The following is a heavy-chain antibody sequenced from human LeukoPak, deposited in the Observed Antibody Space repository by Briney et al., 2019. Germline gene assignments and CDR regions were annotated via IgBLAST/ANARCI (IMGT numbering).Heavy chain of an antibody. V-gene: IGHV3-23*01. CDR2: ISGSGDST. D-gene: IGHD5-18*01. CDR1: GFTFSSYS. CDR3: AKERGTAMVRSYYMDV. J-gene: IGHJ6*03. Sequence: SGGSLRLSCVVSGFTFSSYSMSWVRQAPGKGLEWVSAISGSGDSTYYADSVKGRFTISRDNSKNTLYLQMNSLRAEDTAVYYCAKERGTAMVRSYYMDVWGKGTTVTVSS.